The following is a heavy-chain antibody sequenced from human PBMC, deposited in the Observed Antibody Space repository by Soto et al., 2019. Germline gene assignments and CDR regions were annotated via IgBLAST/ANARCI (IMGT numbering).Heavy chain of an antibody. Sequence: QVQLQESGPGLVKPSGTLSLTCAVSGGSISSSNWWSWVRQPPGKGLEWIGEIYHSGSTNYNPSLKSWITRSVRQPKDQFSLKLSSVTAADTAVYYCARVMITFGGVIVTSMGAFDIWGQGTMVTVSS. J-gene: IGHJ3*02. CDR2: IYHSGST. CDR3: ARVMITFGGVIVTSMGAFDI. D-gene: IGHD3-16*02. CDR1: GGSISSSNW. V-gene: IGHV4-4*02.